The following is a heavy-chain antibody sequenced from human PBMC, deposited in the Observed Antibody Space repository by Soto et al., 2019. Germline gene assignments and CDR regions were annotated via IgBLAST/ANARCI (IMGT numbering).Heavy chain of an antibody. D-gene: IGHD3-16*01. J-gene: IGHJ6*02. CDR2: IIPILGET. CDR3: ARGLGGRMDD. CDR1: GTIFSSYT. Sequence: QVQLVQSGAEVKKPGSSVRVSCKASGTIFSSYTISWVRQAPGQGLEWMGRIIPILGETNSAQKFQGRVTLTVDKSTNTAYMELNRLRLEDTALYYCARGLGGRMDDWGQGTTVTVSS. V-gene: IGHV1-69*08.